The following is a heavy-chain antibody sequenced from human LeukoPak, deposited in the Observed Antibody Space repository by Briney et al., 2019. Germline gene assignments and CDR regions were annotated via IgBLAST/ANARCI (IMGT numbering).Heavy chain of an antibody. J-gene: IGHJ4*02. Sequence: PGGSLRLSCAASGFTFSSYAMSWVRQAPGKGLEWVSAISGSGGSTYYADSVKGRFTISRGNSKNTLYLQMNSLRAEDTAVYYCAKDHDILTGFGIYYFDYWGQGTLVTVSS. CDR2: ISGSGGST. CDR1: GFTFSSYA. D-gene: IGHD3-9*01. CDR3: AKDHDILTGFGIYYFDY. V-gene: IGHV3-23*01.